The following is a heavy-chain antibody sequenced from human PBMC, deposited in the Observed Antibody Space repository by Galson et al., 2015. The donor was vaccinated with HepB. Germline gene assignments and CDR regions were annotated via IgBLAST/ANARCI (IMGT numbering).Heavy chain of an antibody. D-gene: IGHD6-25*01. CDR3: AKLPPLLVAARMTGDS. V-gene: IGHV3-23*01. CDR1: GFTFISYA. J-gene: IGHJ4*02. CDR2: LGGSGGST. Sequence: SLRLSCAASGFTFISYAMNWVRQTPGKGLEWVSTLGGSGGSTYYAESVKGRFTISRDNSKNTLYLQMNSLRAEDTAVYYCAKLPPLLVAARMTGDSWGPGTLVRASS.